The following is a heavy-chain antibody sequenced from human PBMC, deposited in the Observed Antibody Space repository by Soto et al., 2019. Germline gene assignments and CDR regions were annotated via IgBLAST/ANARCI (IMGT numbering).Heavy chain of an antibody. D-gene: IGHD6-13*01. CDR1: GYTFTSYV. CDR3: VRRHVSATGIDWFDP. Sequence: ASVKVSCKASGYTFTSYVIHWVRQAPGQRLERMGWINAANGYTKYSPKFQGRVTITRDTSASTAYRELSSLRSEDTAVYYCVRRHVSATGIDWFDPWGQGTLVTVSS. CDR2: INAANGYT. J-gene: IGHJ5*02. V-gene: IGHV1-3*01.